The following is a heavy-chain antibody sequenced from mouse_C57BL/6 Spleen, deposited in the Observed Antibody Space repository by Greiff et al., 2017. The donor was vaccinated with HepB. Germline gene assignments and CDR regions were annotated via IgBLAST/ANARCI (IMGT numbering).Heavy chain of an antibody. CDR1: GYTFTSYW. D-gene: IGHD2-1*01. CDR3: ARADYGNYWYFDV. V-gene: IGHV1-52*01. Sequence: QVQLQQPGAELVRPGSSVKLSCKASGYTFTSYWMHWVKQRPIQGLEWIGNIDPSDSETHYNRKFKDKATLTVDKSSSTAYMQLSSLTSEDSAVYYCARADYGNYWYFDVWGTGTTVTVSS. J-gene: IGHJ1*03. CDR2: IDPSDSET.